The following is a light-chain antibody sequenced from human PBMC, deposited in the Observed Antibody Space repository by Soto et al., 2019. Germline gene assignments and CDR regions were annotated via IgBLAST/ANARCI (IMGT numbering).Light chain of an antibody. CDR3: ISYAGSNNYVV. CDR2: EVS. J-gene: IGLJ2*01. Sequence: QSALTQPPSASGSPGQSVTISCTGTSSDVGGYNYVSWYQQHPGKAPNLMIYEVSKRPSGVPGRFAGSKSGNTASLTVSGLQAEDEADYYCISYAGSNNYVVFGGGTKLTVL. V-gene: IGLV2-8*01. CDR1: SSDVGGYNY.